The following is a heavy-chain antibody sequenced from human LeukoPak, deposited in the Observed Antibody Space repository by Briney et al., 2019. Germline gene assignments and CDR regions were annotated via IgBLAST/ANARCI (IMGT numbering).Heavy chain of an antibody. CDR3: AAGQVYCSSTSCYKGYYYYYMDV. J-gene: IGHJ6*03. D-gene: IGHD2-2*02. CDR1: GFTFTSSA. V-gene: IGHV1-58*02. CDR2: IVVGSGNT. Sequence: ASVKVSCKASGFTFTSSAMQWVRQARGQRLEWIGWIVVGSGNTSYAQKFQERVTITGDMSTSTAYMELSSLRSEDTAVYYCAAGQVYCSSTSCYKGYYYYYMDVWGKGTTVTVSS.